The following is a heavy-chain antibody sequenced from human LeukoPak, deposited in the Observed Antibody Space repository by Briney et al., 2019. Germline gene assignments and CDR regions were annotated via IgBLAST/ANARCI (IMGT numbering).Heavy chain of an antibody. V-gene: IGHV4-39*07. CDR1: GGSISSSSYY. D-gene: IGHD5-24*01. CDR3: ARDERWLQLSSYFDY. J-gene: IGHJ4*02. CDR2: IYYSGST. Sequence: SETLSLTCTVSGGSISSSSYYWGWIRQPPGKGLEWIGSIYYSGSTYYNPSLKSRVTISVDTSKNQFSLKLSSVTAADTAVYYCARDERWLQLSSYFDYWGQGTLVTVSS.